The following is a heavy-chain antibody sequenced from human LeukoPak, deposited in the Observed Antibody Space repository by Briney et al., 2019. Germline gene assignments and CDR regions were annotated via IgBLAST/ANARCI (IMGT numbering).Heavy chain of an antibody. D-gene: IGHD6-13*01. J-gene: IGHJ3*02. CDR3: ARGGPGIGAAGYAFDI. CDR2: IIPIFGTA. Sequence: VASVKVSCKASGGTFSSYAISWVRQAPGQGLEWMGGIIPIFGTANYAQKFQGRVTITADKSTSTAYMELSSLRSEDTAVYYRARGGPGIGAAGYAFDIWGQGTMVTVSS. V-gene: IGHV1-69*06. CDR1: GGTFSSYA.